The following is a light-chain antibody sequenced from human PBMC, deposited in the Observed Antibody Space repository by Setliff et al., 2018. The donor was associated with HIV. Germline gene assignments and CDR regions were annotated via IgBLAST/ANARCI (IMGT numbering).Light chain of an antibody. Sequence: QSVLTQPASVSGSPGQSITISCTGTSSDVGGYNYVSWYQRHPGKTPKLMIYVVSNRPSGVSDRFSGSKSGNTASLTISGLQTEDEADYFCSSYTSSSPLYVFGTGTKVTVL. J-gene: IGLJ1*01. CDR3: SSYTSSSPLYV. V-gene: IGLV2-14*01. CDR1: SSDVGGYNY. CDR2: VVS.